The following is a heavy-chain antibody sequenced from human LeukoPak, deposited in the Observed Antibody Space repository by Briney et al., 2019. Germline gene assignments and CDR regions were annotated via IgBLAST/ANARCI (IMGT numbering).Heavy chain of an antibody. D-gene: IGHD3-9*01. Sequence: PSETLSLTCTVSGGSISSSSYYRDWIRQRPGKGLEWIGSSYYSESTYYNPSLKSRVTISVDTSKNQFSLKLSSVTAADTAVYYCARRNYDVLTGFRFDYWGQGTLVTVSS. CDR2: SYYSEST. J-gene: IGHJ4*02. V-gene: IGHV4-39*01. CDR1: GGSISSSSYY. CDR3: ARRNYDVLTGFRFDY.